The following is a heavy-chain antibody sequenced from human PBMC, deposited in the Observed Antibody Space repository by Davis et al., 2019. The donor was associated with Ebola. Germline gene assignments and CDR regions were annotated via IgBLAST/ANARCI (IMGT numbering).Heavy chain of an antibody. D-gene: IGHD1/OR15-1a*01. V-gene: IGHV3-72*01. CDR2: SRNIDSRYST. Sequence: GESLKISCAVSGFTFSAYYMDWVRLTPGKGLEWVGLSRNIDSRYSTEYAASVRGRFTIPRDDSKKSLYLQMNSLRTEDTAVYYCVTENWYRFESWGQGTPVTVSS. J-gene: IGHJ4*02. CDR3: VTENWYRFES. CDR1: GFTFSAYY.